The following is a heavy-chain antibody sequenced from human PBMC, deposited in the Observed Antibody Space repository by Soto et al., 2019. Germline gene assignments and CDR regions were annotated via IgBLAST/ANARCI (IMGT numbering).Heavy chain of an antibody. D-gene: IGHD1-20*01. Sequence: GASVNVSCKASGYTFTSYDMHWVRQAPGQRLEWMGWINAGNGNTKYSQKFQGRVTITRDTSASTAYMELSSLRSEDTAVYYCARDKLTGILDYCGQGTLVTVSS. CDR2: INAGNGNT. CDR1: GYTFTSYD. V-gene: IGHV1-3*01. CDR3: ARDKLTGILDY. J-gene: IGHJ4*02.